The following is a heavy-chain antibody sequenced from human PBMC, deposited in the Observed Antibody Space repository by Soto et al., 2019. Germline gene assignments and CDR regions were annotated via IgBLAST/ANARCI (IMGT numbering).Heavy chain of an antibody. V-gene: IGHV4-30-4*01. Sequence: SETLSLTCTVSGGSISSGDYYWSWIRQAPGRGLEWIGYIHSSGSIYYNPSLKSRATMSIDTAGNQFSLKVSSVTVADTAVYYCARDLDGLHDDTSGPFPRPGWGQGTLVTVSS. J-gene: IGHJ1*01. CDR3: ARDLDGLHDDTSGPFPRPG. CDR2: IHSSGSI. CDR1: GGSISSGDYY. D-gene: IGHD3-22*01.